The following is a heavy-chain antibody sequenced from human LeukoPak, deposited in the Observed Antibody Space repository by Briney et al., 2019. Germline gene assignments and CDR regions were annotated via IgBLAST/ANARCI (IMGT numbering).Heavy chain of an antibody. D-gene: IGHD3-22*01. J-gene: IGHJ6*03. CDR3: ASYNYYDSSGYPSLGYYYYYMDV. V-gene: IGHV1-69*05. Sequence: SVTVSCKASGGTFSSYAISWVRQAPGQGLEWMGGIIPIFGTANYAQKFQGRVTITTDESTSTAYMELSSLRSEDTAVYYCASYNYYDSSGYPSLGYYYYYMDVWGKGTTVTVSS. CDR2: IIPIFGTA. CDR1: GGTFSSYA.